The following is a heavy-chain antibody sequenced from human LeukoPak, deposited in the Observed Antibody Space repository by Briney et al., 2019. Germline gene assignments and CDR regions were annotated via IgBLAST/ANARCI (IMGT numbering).Heavy chain of an antibody. Sequence: SETLSLTCTVSAGSISSYYWSWIRQPPGKGLEGNGYIYYSGITYYNRTRKSRVTISVDTSKNQFSLKLSSVTAAGTAVYYCARDYESSSFDYWGQGTLVTGSS. J-gene: IGHJ4*02. D-gene: IGHD3-22*01. CDR2: IYYSGIT. CDR3: ARDYESSSFDY. V-gene: IGHV4-59*01. CDR1: AGSISSYY.